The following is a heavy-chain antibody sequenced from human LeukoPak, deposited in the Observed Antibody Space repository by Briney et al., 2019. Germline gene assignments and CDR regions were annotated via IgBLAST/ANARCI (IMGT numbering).Heavy chain of an antibody. J-gene: IGHJ4*02. CDR1: GFTFSSYW. CDR2: IKQDGSEK. D-gene: IGHD6-13*01. V-gene: IGHV3-7*01. CDR3: ARYSSNWFYYFDY. Sequence: GGSLRLSCAASGFTFSSYWMSWVRQAPGKGLEWVANIKQDGSEKYYVDSVKGRFTISRDNAKNSLYLQMNSLRAEDTAVYYCARYSSNWFYYFDYWGQGTLVTVSS.